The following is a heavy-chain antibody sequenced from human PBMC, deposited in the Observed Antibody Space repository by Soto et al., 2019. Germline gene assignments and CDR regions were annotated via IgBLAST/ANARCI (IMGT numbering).Heavy chain of an antibody. CDR2: IWYDGSNK. Sequence: QVQLVESGGGVVQPGRSLRLSCAASGFTFSSYGMHWVRQAPGKGLEWVAVIWYDGSNKYYADSVKGRFTISRDNSKNTLYLQMNSLRAEDTAVYYCARDSVINPPRFDSWGQGTLVTVSS. V-gene: IGHV3-33*01. CDR3: ARDSVINPPRFDS. CDR1: GFTFSSYG. J-gene: IGHJ4*02.